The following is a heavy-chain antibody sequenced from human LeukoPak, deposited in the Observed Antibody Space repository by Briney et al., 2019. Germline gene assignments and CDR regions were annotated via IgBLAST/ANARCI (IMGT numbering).Heavy chain of an antibody. CDR1: KYSFITYD. CDR2: INLSSGKT. Sequence: GASVKVSCKASKYSFITYDIHWVRQAPGQGLEWMGKINLSSGKTTYTERFRDRVTLTTNTSTDTVYMELTSLTFHDTAVFFCASKFRDGYNSYFEHWGQGTLVTVSS. J-gene: IGHJ4*02. V-gene: IGHV1-46*01. D-gene: IGHD5-24*01. CDR3: ASKFRDGYNSYFEH.